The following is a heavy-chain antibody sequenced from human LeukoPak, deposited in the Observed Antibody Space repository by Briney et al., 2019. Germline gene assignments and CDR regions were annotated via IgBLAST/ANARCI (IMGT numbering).Heavy chain of an antibody. CDR1: GFTFSSYW. Sequence: GGSLRLSCAASGFTFSSYWMSWVRQAPGKGLEWLANIKEDGSDKYYVDSVKGRFTISRDNAKNSLYLQMNNLRVEDTAVYYCARAGYNSGYDYWGQGTLVTVSS. CDR3: ARAGYNSGYDY. CDR2: IKEDGSDK. J-gene: IGHJ4*02. V-gene: IGHV3-7*01. D-gene: IGHD6-19*01.